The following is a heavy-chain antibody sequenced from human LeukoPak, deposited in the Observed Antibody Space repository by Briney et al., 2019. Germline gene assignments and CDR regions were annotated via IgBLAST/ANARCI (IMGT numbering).Heavy chain of an antibody. CDR3: ARRNHYDSKEIGY. Sequence: GRSLRLSCTASGFTFSSYAMHWVRQAPGKGLEWVALISYDGSDKYYADSVKGRFTISRDNSKNTLYLQMNSLRTEDTAIYNCARRNHYDSKEIGYWGQGTLVTVSS. D-gene: IGHD3-22*01. J-gene: IGHJ4*02. CDR2: ISYDGSDK. V-gene: IGHV3-30*04. CDR1: GFTFSSYA.